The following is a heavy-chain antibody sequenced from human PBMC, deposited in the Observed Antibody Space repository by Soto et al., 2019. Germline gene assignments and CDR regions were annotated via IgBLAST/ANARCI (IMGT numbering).Heavy chain of an antibody. CDR1: GFSISTYG. J-gene: IGHJ5*02. D-gene: IGHD1-26*01. CDR3: ARPYRDMDNWFDP. Sequence: QVQLVESGGGVVQPGRSLRLSCVASGFSISTYGMHWVRQAPGKGLEWVAVISRDGSNKLYADSVKGRFSISRDNTKNTLYLQVSSLRVEYTAVYYCARPYRDMDNWFDPWGQGTKVTVSS. CDR2: ISRDGSNK. V-gene: IGHV3-30*03.